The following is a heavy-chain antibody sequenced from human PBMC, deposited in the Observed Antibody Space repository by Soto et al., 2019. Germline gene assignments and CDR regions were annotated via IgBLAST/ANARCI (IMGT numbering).Heavy chain of an antibody. V-gene: IGHV4-31*03. Sequence: SETLSLTCTVSGGSISSGGYYWSWIRQHPGKGLDLIGYIYYSGITYYNPYLKSRVTISVDTSKNQFSLKLSSVTAADTAVYYCARRRGPNLYGMDVWGQGTTVTVSS. D-gene: IGHD3-16*01. CDR2: IYYSGIT. CDR3: ARRRGPNLYGMDV. CDR1: GGSISSGGYY. J-gene: IGHJ6*02.